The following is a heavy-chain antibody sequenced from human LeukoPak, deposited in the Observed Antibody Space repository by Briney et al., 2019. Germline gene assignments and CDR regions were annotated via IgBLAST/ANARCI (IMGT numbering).Heavy chain of an antibody. D-gene: IGHD5-18*01. V-gene: IGHV1-69*05. CDR3: ARGDSYGYQYRFDY. J-gene: IGHJ4*02. Sequence: SVKVSCKASGGTFSSYAISWVRQAPGQGLEWMGRIIPIFGTANYAQKFQGRVTITTDESTSTAYMELSSLRSEDTAVYYCARGDSYGYQYRFDYWGQGTLVTVSS. CDR2: IIPIFGTA. CDR1: GGTFSSYA.